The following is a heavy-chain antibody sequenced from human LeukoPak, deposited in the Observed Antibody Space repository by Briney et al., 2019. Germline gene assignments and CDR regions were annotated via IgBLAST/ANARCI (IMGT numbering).Heavy chain of an antibody. V-gene: IGHV1-18*01. CDR2: ISAYNGNT. J-gene: IGHJ5*01. CDR3: ARGLARKGGIAAVWVWFDP. Sequence: ASVKLSDSASGYTFSIYGISWVRQAPGQGLEWMGWISAYNGNTNYAQNLQGRVTMTTDTSTSTAYMELRSLRSDDTAVYYCARGLARKGGIAAVWVWFDPWGQGTLVTVSS. CDR1: GYTFSIYG. D-gene: IGHD6-13*01.